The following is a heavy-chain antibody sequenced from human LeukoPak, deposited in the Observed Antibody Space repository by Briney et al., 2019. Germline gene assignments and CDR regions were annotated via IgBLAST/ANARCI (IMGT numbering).Heavy chain of an antibody. V-gene: IGHV3-23*01. Sequence: GGSLRLSCVASGLSVSTYAMSWVRQAPGKGLEWVSGVSGSGGTTYYADSVKGRFTISRDNSKNTLYMQMNSLRAEDTAVYYCAKEANFWSGYFDYWGQGTLVTVSS. CDR2: VSGSGGTT. CDR3: AKEANFWSGYFDY. J-gene: IGHJ4*02. CDR1: GLSVSTYA. D-gene: IGHD3-3*01.